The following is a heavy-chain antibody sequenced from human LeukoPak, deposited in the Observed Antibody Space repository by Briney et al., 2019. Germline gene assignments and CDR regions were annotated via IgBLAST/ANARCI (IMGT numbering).Heavy chain of an antibody. Sequence: ASVKVSCKASGYTFTGFYMHWVRQACGQGLEWMGWMNPNSGGTNYAQILQGRVTMTRDTSISTASMELSRLTSDDTAVYYCARGGVVAAAIEGDPPRRFAYWGQGTLVTVSS. CDR1: GYTFTGFY. V-gene: IGHV1-2*02. CDR2: MNPNSGGT. CDR3: ARGGVVAAAIEGDPPRRFAY. J-gene: IGHJ4*02. D-gene: IGHD2-2*01.